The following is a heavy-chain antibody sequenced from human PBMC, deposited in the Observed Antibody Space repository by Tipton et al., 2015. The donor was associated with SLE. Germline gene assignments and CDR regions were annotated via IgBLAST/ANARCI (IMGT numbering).Heavy chain of an antibody. J-gene: IGHJ4*02. D-gene: IGHD3-22*01. CDR1: GGSISSNFYY. Sequence: TLSLTCTVSGGSISSNFYYWGWIRQPPGQGLEWIGSIYYSGSTYYNPSLNSRVTISVDTPKNQFSLKLSSVTAADTAVYYWARRPYVRSGYFFDYWGPGTLVTVS. V-gene: IGHV4-39*07. CDR2: IYYSGST. CDR3: ARRPYVRSGYFFDY.